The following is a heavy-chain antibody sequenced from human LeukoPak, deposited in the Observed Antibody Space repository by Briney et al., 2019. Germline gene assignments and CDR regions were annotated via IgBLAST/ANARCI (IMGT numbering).Heavy chain of an antibody. J-gene: IGHJ6*02. V-gene: IGHV3-73*01. D-gene: IGHD6-19*01. CDR3: TSPKADSSYYGLDV. Sequence: PGGSLRLSCSASGFTFSSYAMHWVRQASGKGLEWVARIRSKANNYATAYAASVKGRFTVSRDDSKNTAYLQVNSLKTEDTAVYYCTSPKADSSYYGLDVWGQGTTVTVSS. CDR2: IRSKANNYAT. CDR1: GFTFSSYA.